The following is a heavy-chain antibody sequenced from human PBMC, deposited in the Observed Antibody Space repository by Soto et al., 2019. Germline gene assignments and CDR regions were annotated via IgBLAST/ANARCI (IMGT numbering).Heavy chain of an antibody. D-gene: IGHD2-2*02. J-gene: IGHJ6*02. CDR2: IYYSGST. V-gene: IGHV4-31*03. CDR3: ARVDWSSTSCYTGYYYYGMDV. Sequence: QVQLQASGPGLVKPSQTLSLTCTVSGGSISSGGYYWSSIRQHPGKGLEWTGYIYYSGSTYYNPSLKSRVTIAVDTSKNQFSLKLSSVTAADTAVYYCARVDWSSTSCYTGYYYYGMDVWGQGTTVTVSS. CDR1: GGSISSGGYY.